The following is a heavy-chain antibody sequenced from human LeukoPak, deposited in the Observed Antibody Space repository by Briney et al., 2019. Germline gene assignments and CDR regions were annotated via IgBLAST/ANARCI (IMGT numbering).Heavy chain of an antibody. D-gene: IGHD6-6*01. CDR3: ARFDSSYFDS. CDR2: IYHSGSI. CDR1: GYSISSGYY. V-gene: IGHV4-38-2*02. J-gene: IGHJ4*02. Sequence: SETLSLTCTVSGYSISSGYYWGWMRQPPGKGLEWIGNIYHSGSIYYNPSLKSRVTISGDTSKNQISLQLRSVTAADTAVYYCARFDSSYFDSWGQGTLVTVSS.